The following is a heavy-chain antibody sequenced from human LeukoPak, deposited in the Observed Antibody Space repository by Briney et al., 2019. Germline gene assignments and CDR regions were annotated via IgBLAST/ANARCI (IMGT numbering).Heavy chain of an antibody. J-gene: IGHJ3*02. V-gene: IGHV3-30*02. CDR3: ARARYYDSSGISAFDI. Sequence: GGSLRLSCAASGFTFSSYGMHWVRQAPGKGLEWVAFIRYDGSNKYYADSVKGRFTISRDNAKNSLYLQMNSLRAEDTAVYYCARARYYDSSGISAFDIWSQGTMVTVSS. CDR2: IRYDGSNK. D-gene: IGHD3-22*01. CDR1: GFTFSSYG.